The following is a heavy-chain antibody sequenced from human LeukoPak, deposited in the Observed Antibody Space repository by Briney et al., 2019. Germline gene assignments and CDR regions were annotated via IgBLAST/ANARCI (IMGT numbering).Heavy chain of an antibody. V-gene: IGHV3-23*01. CDR1: GFTFDDYG. CDR3: AKVNYYGSGSYLD. J-gene: IGHJ4*02. Sequence: GGSLRLSCAASGFTFDDYGMSWVRQAPGKGLEWVSAISGSGGSTYYADSVKGRFTISRDNSKNTLYLQMNSLRAEDTAVYYCAKVNYYGSGSYLDWGQGTLVTVSS. CDR2: ISGSGGST. D-gene: IGHD3-10*01.